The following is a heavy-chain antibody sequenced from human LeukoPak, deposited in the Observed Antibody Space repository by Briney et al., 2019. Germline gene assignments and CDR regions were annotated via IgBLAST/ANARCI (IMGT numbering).Heavy chain of an antibody. Sequence: GESLKISCKGSGYSFNTYWISWLRQMPGKGLEWMGIIYPGDSDTRYSPSFQGQVTIPADKSLSTAYLQWGSLKASDTAMYYCARYPGYDSSPLDYWGQGTLVTVSS. CDR2: IYPGDSDT. J-gene: IGHJ4*02. CDR3: ARYPGYDSSPLDY. D-gene: IGHD3-22*01. CDR1: GYSFNTYW. V-gene: IGHV5-51*01.